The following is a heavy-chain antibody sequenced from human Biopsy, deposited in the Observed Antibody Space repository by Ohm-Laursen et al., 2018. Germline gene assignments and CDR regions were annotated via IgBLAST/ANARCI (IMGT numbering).Heavy chain of an antibody. CDR2: INGDGSGK. CDR3: ATGFAVRF. Sequence: GQTLSLTCAASGFIFDDYAMHWVRQAPGKGLEWVANINGDGSGKNYLDSVKGRFSISRDNAKNSLYLQMNSLRVEDTALYYCATGFAVRFWGQGTLVTVSS. CDR1: GFIFDDYA. J-gene: IGHJ4*02. V-gene: IGHV3-7*01. D-gene: IGHD3-10*01.